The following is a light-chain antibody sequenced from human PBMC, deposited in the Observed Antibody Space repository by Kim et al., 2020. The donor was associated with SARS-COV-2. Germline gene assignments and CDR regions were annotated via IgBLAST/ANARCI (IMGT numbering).Light chain of an antibody. CDR2: AND. CDR1: SSNIGTNT. Sequence: GQRVTISCSGSSSNIGTNTVNWFQQLPGAAPKLLLYANDLRPSGVPDRFSGSKSGTSASLAISGLQSEDEADYFCATWDDSLSAYVFGTGTKVTVL. CDR3: ATWDDSLSAYV. J-gene: IGLJ1*01. V-gene: IGLV1-44*01.